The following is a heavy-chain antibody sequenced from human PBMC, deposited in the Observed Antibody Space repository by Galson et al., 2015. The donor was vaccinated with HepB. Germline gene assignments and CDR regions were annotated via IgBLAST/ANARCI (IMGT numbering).Heavy chain of an antibody. D-gene: IGHD6-19*01. CDR1: GFTFSSYA. V-gene: IGHV3-23*01. J-gene: IGHJ1*01. CDR3: AKDLYSSGSPPGYFQH. CDR2: ISGSGGST. Sequence: SLRLSCAASGFTFSSYAMSWVCQAPGKGLEWVSAISGSGGSTYYADSVKGRFTISRDNSKNTLYLQMNSLRAEDTAVYYCAKDLYSSGSPPGYFQHWGQGTLVTVSS.